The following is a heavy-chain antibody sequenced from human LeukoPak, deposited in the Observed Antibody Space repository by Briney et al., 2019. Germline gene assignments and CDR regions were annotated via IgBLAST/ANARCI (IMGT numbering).Heavy chain of an antibody. D-gene: IGHD1-26*01. J-gene: IGHJ6*03. CDR1: GGSISSGGYY. CDR3: ARDSGDSGSYPPRLLGYMDV. CDR2: IYHSGST. V-gene: IGHV4-30-2*01. Sequence: SETLSLTCTVSGGSISSGGYYWSWIRQPPGKGLEWIGYIYHSGSTYYNPSLKSRVTISVDRSKNQFSLKLSSVTAADTAVYYCARDSGDSGSYPPRLLGYMDVWGKGTTVTVSS.